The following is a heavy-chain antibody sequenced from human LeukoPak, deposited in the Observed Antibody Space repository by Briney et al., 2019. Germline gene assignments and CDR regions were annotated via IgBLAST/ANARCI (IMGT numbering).Heavy chain of an antibody. CDR1: GFTFSSYA. CDR3: AKDLSHYDFWSGYYSIYYYYGMDV. J-gene: IGHJ6*02. CDR2: ISYDGSNK. Sequence: GGSLRLSCAASGFTFSSYAMPWVRQAPGKGLEWVAVISYDGSNKYYADSVKGRFTISRDNSKNTLYLQMNSLRAEDTAVYYCAKDLSHYDFWSGYYSIYYYYGMDVWGQGTTVTVSS. V-gene: IGHV3-30-3*01. D-gene: IGHD3-3*01.